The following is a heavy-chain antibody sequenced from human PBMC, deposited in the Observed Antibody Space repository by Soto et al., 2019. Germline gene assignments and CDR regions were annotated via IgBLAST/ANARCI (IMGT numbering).Heavy chain of an antibody. CDR1: GFTFSNYA. CDR3: AKDQGSSWYEIDY. D-gene: IGHD6-13*01. V-gene: IGHV3-23*01. J-gene: IGHJ4*02. CDR2: ISGSGGST. Sequence: LRLSCGASGFTFSNYAVTWVRQAPGKGLEWVSTISGSGGSTYYADSVKGRFTISRDNSKNTLYLQMNSLRAEDTAVYYCAKDQGSSWYEIDYWGQGTLVTVSS.